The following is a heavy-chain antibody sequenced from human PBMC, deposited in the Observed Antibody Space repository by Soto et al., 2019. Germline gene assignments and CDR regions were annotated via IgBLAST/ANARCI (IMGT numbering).Heavy chain of an antibody. CDR1: GFTFSNAW. CDR2: IKSKTDGGKT. D-gene: IGHD3-16*01. J-gene: IGHJ6*02. Sequence: GGSLRLSCAASGFTFSNAWMNWVRQAPGKGLEWVGRIKSKTDGGKTDYAAPVKGRFTISRDDSKNTLYLQMNSLKTEDTAVYYCTTGGELWLGHYYYYGMDVWGQGTTVTVSS. CDR3: TTGGELWLGHYYYYGMDV. V-gene: IGHV3-15*07.